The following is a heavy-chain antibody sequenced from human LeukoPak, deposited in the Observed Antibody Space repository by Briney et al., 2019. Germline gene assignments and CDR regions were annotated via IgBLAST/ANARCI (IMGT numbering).Heavy chain of an antibody. CDR2: IYYSGST. CDR1: GGSISSSSYY. D-gene: IGHD3-3*01. Sequence: SETLSLTCTVSGGSISSSSYYWGWIRQPPGKGLEWIGSIYYSGSTYYNPSLKSRVTISVDTSKNQFSPKLSSVTAADTAVYYCARDRESEHTIFGVVTIRGWFDPWGQGTLVTVSS. CDR3: ARDRESEHTIFGVVTIRGWFDP. J-gene: IGHJ5*02. V-gene: IGHV4-39*02.